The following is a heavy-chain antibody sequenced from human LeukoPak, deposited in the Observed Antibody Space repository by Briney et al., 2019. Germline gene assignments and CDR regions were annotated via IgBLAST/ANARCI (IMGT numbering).Heavy chain of an antibody. V-gene: IGHV3-66*02. CDR3: ARWVDDSSAFDI. CDR2: IYSGGST. CDR1: GFASSSHW. J-gene: IGHJ3*02. D-gene: IGHD6-13*01. Sequence: GGSLRLSCVASGFASSSHWMSWVRQAPGKGLEWVSVIYSGGSTYYADSVKGRFTISRDNSKNTLYLQMNSLRAEDTAVYYCARWVDDSSAFDIWGQGTMVTVSS.